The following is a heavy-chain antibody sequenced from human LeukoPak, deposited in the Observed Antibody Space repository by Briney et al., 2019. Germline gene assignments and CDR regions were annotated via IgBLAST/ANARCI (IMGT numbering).Heavy chain of an antibody. J-gene: IGHJ4*02. V-gene: IGHV4-34*01. CDR2: INHSGST. D-gene: IGHD6-13*01. Sequence: LRLSCAASGFTFSNYEMNWIRQPPGKGLEWIGEINHSGSTNYNPSLKSRVTISVDTSKNQFSLKLSSVTAADTAVYYCARGSSWWKSVYDYWGQGTLVTVSS. CDR1: GFTFSNYE. CDR3: ARGSSWWKSVYDY.